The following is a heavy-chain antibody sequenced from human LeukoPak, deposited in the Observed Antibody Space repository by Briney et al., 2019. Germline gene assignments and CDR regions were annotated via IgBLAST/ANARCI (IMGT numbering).Heavy chain of an antibody. Sequence: GGSLRLSCAASGFTFSSYAMSWVRQAPGKGLEWVSAISGSGGSTYYADSVKGWFTISRDNSKNTLYLQMNSLRAEDTAVYYCAKGNSGSYFVYFDYWGQGTLVTVSS. J-gene: IGHJ4*02. CDR3: AKGNSGSYFVYFDY. D-gene: IGHD1-26*01. V-gene: IGHV3-23*01. CDR1: GFTFSSYA. CDR2: ISGSGGST.